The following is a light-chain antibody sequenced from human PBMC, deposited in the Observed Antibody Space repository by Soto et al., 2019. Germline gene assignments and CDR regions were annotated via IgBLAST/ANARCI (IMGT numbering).Light chain of an antibody. J-gene: IGKJ1*01. CDR2: YTS. CDR3: HQRQSWPRT. V-gene: IGKV3-11*01. CDR1: LSVKSN. Sequence: MTQSPGTLSVSPGGTSTLCGRASLSVKSNLAWYQHKPGQAPRLLIYYTSNRATGIPARFSGSGSGTDFTLTINSLAPEDFAIYYCHQRQSWPRTFGQGTKVDIK.